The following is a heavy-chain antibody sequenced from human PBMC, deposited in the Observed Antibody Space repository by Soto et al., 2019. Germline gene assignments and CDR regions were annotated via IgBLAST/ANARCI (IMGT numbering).Heavy chain of an antibody. CDR3: ARDTARAMVRIYYGMDV. D-gene: IGHD3-10*01. V-gene: IGHV3-33*01. CDR2: IRYDGSNK. J-gene: IGHJ6*02. Sequence: PGGSLRLSCAASGFTFSSYGMHWVRQAPGKGLEWVAVIRYDGSNKYYADSVKGRFTISRDNSKNTLYLQMNSLRAEDTAVYYCARDTARAMVRIYYGMDVWGQGTTVTVSS. CDR1: GFTFSSYG.